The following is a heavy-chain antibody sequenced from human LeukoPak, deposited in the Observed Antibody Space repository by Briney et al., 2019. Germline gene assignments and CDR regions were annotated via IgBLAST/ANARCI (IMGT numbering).Heavy chain of an antibody. V-gene: IGHV3-48*01. CDR2: ISSSSSTI. CDR1: GLTFSSYS. CDR3: ARAAMVRGVILDY. Sequence: GGSLRLSCAASGLTFSSYSMNWVRQAPGKGLEWVSYISSSSSTIYYADSVKGRFTISRDNAKNSLYLQMNSLRAEDTAVYYCARAAMVRGVILDYWGQGTLVTVSS. D-gene: IGHD3-10*01. J-gene: IGHJ4*02.